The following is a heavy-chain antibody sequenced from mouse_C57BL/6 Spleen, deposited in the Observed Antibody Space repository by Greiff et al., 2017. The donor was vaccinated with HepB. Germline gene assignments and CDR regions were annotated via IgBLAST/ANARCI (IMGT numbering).Heavy chain of an antibody. CDR2: ISYSGST. CDR3: ARSFYWYFDV. CDR1: GYSITSGYD. V-gene: IGHV3-1*01. J-gene: IGHJ1*03. Sequence: VQLKESGPGMVKPSQSLSLTCTVTGYSITSGYDWHWIRHFPGNKLEWMGYISYSGSTNYNPSLKSRISITHDTSKNHFFLKLNSVTTEDTATYYCARSFYWYFDVWGTGTTVTVSS.